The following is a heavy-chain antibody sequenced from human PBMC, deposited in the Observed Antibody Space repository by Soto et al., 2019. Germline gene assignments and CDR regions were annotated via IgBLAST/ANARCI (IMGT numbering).Heavy chain of an antibody. CDR1: GFTFTNYA. CDR2: ISGRGSST. V-gene: IGHV3-23*01. Sequence: EVQLLESGGGLVQPGGSLRLSCAASGFTFTNYAMSWVRQATGKGLEWVSAISGRGSSTYYADSVKGRFTISSDNSENTLFLQMNRLRAEETAVYCCAYVTALNYYYGMDVWGQGTTVTVSS. J-gene: IGHJ6*02. D-gene: IGHD3-16*01. CDR3: AYVTALNYYYGMDV.